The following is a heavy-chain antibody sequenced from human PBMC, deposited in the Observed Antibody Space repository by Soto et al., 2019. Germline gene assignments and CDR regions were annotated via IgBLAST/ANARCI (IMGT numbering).Heavy chain of an antibody. V-gene: IGHV5-51*01. CDR3: ARRDSSGFPDY. CDR1: GDSFNNNW. J-gene: IGHJ4*01. D-gene: IGHD3-22*01. Sequence: GESLKISCKGSGDSFNNNWIGWVRQMPGKGLEWMGIIHPGDSDSRYSPSFQGQVTMSVDKSINTAYLQWGSLKASDTAMYYCARRDSSGFPDYWGHGTLVTVSS. CDR2: IHPGDSDS.